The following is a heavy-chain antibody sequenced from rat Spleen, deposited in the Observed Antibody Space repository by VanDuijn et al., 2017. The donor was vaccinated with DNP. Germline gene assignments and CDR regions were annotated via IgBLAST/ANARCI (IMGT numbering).Heavy chain of an antibody. CDR2: ISYSGST. D-gene: IGHD1-7*01. Sequence: EVRLQESGPGLVKPSQSFSLTCSVTGYSITSNYWVWIRMFPRNIMEWIGHISYSGSTSYNPSLKSRVSISRDTSKNQVFLQLNSVTTEDTATYYCARWTRYFDYWGQGAMVTVSS. CDR3: ARWTRYFDY. CDR1: GYSITSNY. V-gene: IGHV3-1*01. J-gene: IGHJ2*01.